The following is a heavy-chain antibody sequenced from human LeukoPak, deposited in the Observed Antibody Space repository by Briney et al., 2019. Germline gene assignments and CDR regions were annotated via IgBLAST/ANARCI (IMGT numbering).Heavy chain of an antibody. J-gene: IGHJ4*02. CDR1: EFKFSVYT. V-gene: IGHV3-21*01. CDR2: ISSSGTSR. CDR3: ARVFQGFDY. Sequence: GGSLRLSCKASEFKFSVYTMIWVRQAPGKGLEWVSSISSSGTSRYYADSMKGRVTVSRDNAEKSLSLHMNSLRVEDTAVYYCARVFQGFDYWGRGTLVTVSS. D-gene: IGHD3-3*01.